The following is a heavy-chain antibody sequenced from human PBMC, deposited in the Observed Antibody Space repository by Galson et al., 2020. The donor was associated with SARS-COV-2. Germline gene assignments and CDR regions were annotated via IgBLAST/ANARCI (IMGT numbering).Heavy chain of an antibody. CDR3: ATAYSIIQAARLDY. D-gene: IGHD6-6*01. V-gene: IGHV1-24*01. CDR2: FDPEDGET. Sequence: GESLKLSCKVSGYPLTEFSMHWVRQAPGTGLAWMGGFDPEDGETIYAQKFQGRVTMTEDTSTDTAYMELSSLRSEDTAVYYCATAYSIIQAARLDYWGQGTLVTVSS. J-gene: IGHJ4*02. CDR1: GYPLTEFS.